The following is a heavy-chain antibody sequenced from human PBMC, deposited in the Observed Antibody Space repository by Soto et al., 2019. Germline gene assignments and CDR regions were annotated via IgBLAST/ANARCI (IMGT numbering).Heavy chain of an antibody. CDR2: IYYSGST. CDR1: GGSISSGGYY. V-gene: IGHV4-31*03. Sequence: ASETLSLTCTVSGGSISSGGYYWSWIRQHPGKGLEWIGYIYYSGSTYYNPSLKSRVTISVDTSKNQFSLKLSSVTAADTAVYYCTTDPYKYSGSYFDYWGQGTLVTVSS. D-gene: IGHD1-26*01. CDR3: TTDPYKYSGSYFDY. J-gene: IGHJ4*02.